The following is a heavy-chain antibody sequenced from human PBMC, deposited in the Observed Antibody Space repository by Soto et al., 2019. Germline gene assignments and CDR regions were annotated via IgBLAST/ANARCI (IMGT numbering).Heavy chain of an antibody. V-gene: IGHV3-48*02. Sequence: XXSQRLCFAASGFTFSSYSVHWFLQAPGKGLEWVSYISSSSSTIYYADSVKGRFTISRDNAKNSLYLQMNSLRDEDTAVYYCAREAGTWHLPLNWFDPWGQGTLVTVSS. CDR3: AREAGTWHLPLNWFDP. CDR2: ISSSSSTI. J-gene: IGHJ5*02. D-gene: IGHD6-19*01. CDR1: GFTFSSYS.